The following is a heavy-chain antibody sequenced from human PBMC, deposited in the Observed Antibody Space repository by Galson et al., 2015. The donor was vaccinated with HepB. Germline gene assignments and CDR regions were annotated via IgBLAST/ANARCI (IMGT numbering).Heavy chain of an antibody. D-gene: IGHD1-26*01. V-gene: IGHV1-2*02. Sequence: VKVSCKASGYTFTVNYMHWVRQAPGQGLEWMGWIHGDNGGTKYAQKFQGRVTMTRDKSISTAYMELSTLTSDDTAVYYCTRGGIGEWELGSTWGQGTLVTVSS. CDR2: IHGDNGGT. J-gene: IGHJ5*02. CDR3: TRGGIGEWELGST. CDR1: GYTFTVNY.